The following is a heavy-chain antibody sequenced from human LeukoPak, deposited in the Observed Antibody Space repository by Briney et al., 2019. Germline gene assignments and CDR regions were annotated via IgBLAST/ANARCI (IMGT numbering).Heavy chain of an antibody. D-gene: IGHD6-19*01. CDR1: GFTFSSYA. V-gene: IGHV3-23*01. CDR3: AKAFGGWPYFDY. CDR2: ISGSGGST. J-gene: IGHJ4*02. Sequence: GSLRLSCAASGFTFSSYAMSWVRQAPGKGLEWVSAISGSGGSTYYADSVKGRFTISRDNSKNTLYLQMNSLRAEDTAVYYCAKAFGGWPYFDYWGQGTLVTVSS.